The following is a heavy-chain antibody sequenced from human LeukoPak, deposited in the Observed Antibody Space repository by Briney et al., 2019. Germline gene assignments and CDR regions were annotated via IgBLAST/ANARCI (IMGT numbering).Heavy chain of an antibody. J-gene: IGHJ4*02. Sequence: GGSLRLPCAASGFTFSNYWIHWVRQAPGKGLVWVSRIDNAGSITTYADSVKGRFTISRDNAENTLYLQMNSLRVEDTAVYYCVRSAFHAGSGNYYDYWGQGTLVTVSS. D-gene: IGHD3-22*01. CDR2: IDNAGSIT. V-gene: IGHV3-74*03. CDR1: GFTFSNYW. CDR3: VRSAFHAGSGNYYDY.